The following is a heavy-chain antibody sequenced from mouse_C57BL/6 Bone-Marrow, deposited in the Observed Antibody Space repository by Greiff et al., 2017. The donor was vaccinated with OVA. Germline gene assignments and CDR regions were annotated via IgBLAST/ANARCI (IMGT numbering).Heavy chain of an antibody. V-gene: IGHV5-4*01. J-gene: IGHJ1*03. D-gene: IGHD1-1*01. CDR1: GFTFSSYA. Sequence: EVQVVESGGGLVKPGGSLKLSCAASGFTFSSYAMSWVRPTPEKRLEWVATISDGGSYTYYPDNVKGRFTISRDNAKNNLYLQMSHLKSEDTAMYYCARDQDYYGSSYWYFDVWGTGTTVTVSS. CDR2: ISDGGSYT. CDR3: ARDQDYYGSSYWYFDV.